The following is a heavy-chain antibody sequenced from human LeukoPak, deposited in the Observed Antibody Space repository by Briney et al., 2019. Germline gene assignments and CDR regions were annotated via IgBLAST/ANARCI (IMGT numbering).Heavy chain of an antibody. V-gene: IGHV3-21*04. D-gene: IGHD4-23*01. CDR2: IISISSYI. CDR1: GFTFSSYS. Sequence: GGSLRLSCAASGFTFSSYSMNWVRQAPGKGRGWVSSIISISSYIYYADSVKGRFTISRDNAKNSLYRQINSLRAEDTALYYCARDLPGGNSDYWGQGTLVTVSS. CDR3: ARDLPGGNSDY. J-gene: IGHJ4*02.